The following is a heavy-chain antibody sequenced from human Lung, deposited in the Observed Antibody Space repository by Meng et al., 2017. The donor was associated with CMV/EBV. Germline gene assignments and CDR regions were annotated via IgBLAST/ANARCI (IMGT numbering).Heavy chain of an antibody. CDR1: GYTFSGYF. Sequence: ASVXVSXXASGYTFSGYFMHWVRQAPGQGLEWMGWINPNTGGTKYAQRFEGRVTMTRDTSINTAYMELSRLKSDDTAVYYCARIDGYYYDSGGYPFDYWGQGXLVTVSS. CDR3: ARIDGYYYDSGGYPFDY. CDR2: INPNTGGT. D-gene: IGHD3-22*01. J-gene: IGHJ4*02. V-gene: IGHV1-2*02.